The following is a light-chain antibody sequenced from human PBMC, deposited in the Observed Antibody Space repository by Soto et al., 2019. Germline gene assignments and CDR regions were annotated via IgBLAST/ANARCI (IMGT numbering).Light chain of an antibody. Sequence: EIVMTQSPATLSVSPGERATLSCRASQSVSSNLAWYQQKPGQAPRLLIYGASTRAAIIPARFSGSGSGTEFTLTISSLQSEDFAVYYCQQYNKWPRTFGQGTKVDI. CDR2: GAS. CDR3: QQYNKWPRT. CDR1: QSVSSN. J-gene: IGKJ1*01. V-gene: IGKV3-15*01.